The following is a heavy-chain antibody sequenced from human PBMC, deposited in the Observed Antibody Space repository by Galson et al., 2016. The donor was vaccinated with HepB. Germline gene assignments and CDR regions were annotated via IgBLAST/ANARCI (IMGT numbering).Heavy chain of an antibody. Sequence: SETLSLTCTVSGGSIRGSIYYWGWIRQPPGKGLEWIGSIYHSGNTYYSPSLSPSLKSRVTISVATSKNQFSLTLRSVTAAATAVYYCASHDDSDWDYWGQGTLVTVAP. D-gene: IGHD3-9*01. J-gene: IGHJ4*02. CDR2: IYHSGNT. V-gene: IGHV4-39*01. CDR1: GGSIRGSIYY. CDR3: ASHDDSDWDY.